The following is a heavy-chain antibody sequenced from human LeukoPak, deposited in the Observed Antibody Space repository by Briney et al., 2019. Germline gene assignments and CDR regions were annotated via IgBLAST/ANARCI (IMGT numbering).Heavy chain of an antibody. CDR3: ARDSPPDFWSVAHFDY. D-gene: IGHD3-3*01. Sequence: NSAETLSLTCTVSGVSISSYYWSWIRQPAGKGLEWIGRIYTSGSTNYNPSLKSRVTMSVDTSKNQFSLKLSSVTAADTAVYYCARDSPPDFWSVAHFDYWGQGTLVTVSS. CDR1: GVSISSYY. V-gene: IGHV4-4*07. J-gene: IGHJ4*02. CDR2: IYTSGST.